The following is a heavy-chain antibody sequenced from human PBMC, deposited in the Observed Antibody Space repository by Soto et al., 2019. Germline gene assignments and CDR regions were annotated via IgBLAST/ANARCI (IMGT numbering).Heavy chain of an antibody. J-gene: IGHJ6*02. D-gene: IGHD6-13*01. CDR2: ISFDGRNT. CDR3: AKPIVAAGYYGMDV. CDR1: GFTFSHYD. V-gene: IGHV3-30*18. Sequence: PGGSLRLSCAASGFTFSHYDMHWVRQAPGKGLEWVAVISFDGRNTYYGDSVKGRFTISRDKSKNKLYLQMNSLRVEDTAVYYCAKPIVAAGYYGMDVWGQGTTVTVSS.